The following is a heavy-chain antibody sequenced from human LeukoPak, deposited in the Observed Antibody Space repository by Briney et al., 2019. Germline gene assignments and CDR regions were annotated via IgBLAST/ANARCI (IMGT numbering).Heavy chain of an antibody. CDR2: IYTGGST. J-gene: IGHJ5*02. D-gene: IGHD3-22*01. V-gene: IGHV4-61*02. CDR1: GGSLSSGSYY. CDR3: ARSYYYDSSGYYFLNH. Sequence: SETLSLTCTVSGGSLSSGSYYWSWIRQPVGMGLEWFGRIYTGGSTNYNPSLKSRVTISVDTSKNQFSLKLSSVTAADTAVYYCARSYYYDSSGYYFLNHWGQGTLVTVSS.